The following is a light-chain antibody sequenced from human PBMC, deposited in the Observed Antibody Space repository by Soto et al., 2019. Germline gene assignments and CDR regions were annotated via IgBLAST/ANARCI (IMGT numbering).Light chain of an antibody. V-gene: IGKV1-39*01. CDR2: ATS. Sequence: DIQMTQSPSSLSASVGDRVTITCRASQSISNYLNWYQQKPGKAPKLLIHATSSLQSGVPSRFSGSGSGTEFTLTISSLQPEDFATYYCQQSYSSPPVTFCQGTRLE. CDR3: QQSYSSPPVT. J-gene: IGKJ5*01. CDR1: QSISNY.